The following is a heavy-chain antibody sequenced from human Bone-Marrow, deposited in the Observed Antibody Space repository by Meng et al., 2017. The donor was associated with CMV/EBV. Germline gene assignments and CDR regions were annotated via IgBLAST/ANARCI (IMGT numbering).Heavy chain of an antibody. CDR3: ARAKSAKLLADFSLHWFDP. Sequence: ESLKISCAASGFTFSSYSMNWVRQAPGKGLEWVSYISSSSSTIYYADSVKGRFTISRDNAKNSLYLQMNSLRADDTAVYYCARAKSAKLLADFSLHWFDPWGQGTLVTVSS. CDR2: ISSSSSTI. D-gene: IGHD2-15*01. V-gene: IGHV3-48*04. J-gene: IGHJ5*02. CDR1: GFTFSSYS.